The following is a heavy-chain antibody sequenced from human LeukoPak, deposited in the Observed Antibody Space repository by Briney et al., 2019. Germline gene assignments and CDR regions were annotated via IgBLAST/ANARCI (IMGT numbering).Heavy chain of an antibody. Sequence: GGSLRLSCVVSGFTFSNYEMNWVRQAPGKGLEWVSYISSSGGSTYYADSVKGRFTISRDNSKNTLYLQMNSLRAEDTAVYYCAKDAHYYYDSSGYYIDYWGQGTLVTVSS. CDR3: AKDAHYYYDSSGYYIDY. CDR2: ISSSGGST. V-gene: IGHV3-23*01. D-gene: IGHD3-22*01. J-gene: IGHJ4*02. CDR1: GFTFSNYE.